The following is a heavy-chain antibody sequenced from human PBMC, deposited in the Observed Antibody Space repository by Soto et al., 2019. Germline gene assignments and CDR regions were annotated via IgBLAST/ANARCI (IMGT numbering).Heavy chain of an antibody. J-gene: IGHJ4*02. V-gene: IGHV3-30*18. CDR1: GFTFSSYW. D-gene: IGHD3-22*01. CDR2: ISYDGSNK. CDR3: AKDLFRHYYDSSGYYTDY. Sequence: GGSLRLSCAASGFTFSSYWMHWVRQAPGKGLEWVAVISYDGSNKYYADSVKGRFTISRDKSKNTRYLQMNSLRAEDTAVYYCAKDLFRHYYDSSGYYTDYWGQGTLVTVSS.